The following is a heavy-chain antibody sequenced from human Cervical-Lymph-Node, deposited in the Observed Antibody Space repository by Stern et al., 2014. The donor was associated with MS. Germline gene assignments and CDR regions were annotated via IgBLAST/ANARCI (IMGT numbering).Heavy chain of an antibody. D-gene: IGHD4-23*01. Sequence: QLQLQESGPGLVKPSQTLSLTCTVSGGSISSGSYYWTWIRQPAGKGLEWIGHIYTSGSTSYNPSLTSRVTISVDTSKSQFSLKLSSVTAADTAVYYCARVATVVDYWGQGTLVTVSS. CDR2: IYTSGST. V-gene: IGHV4-61*02. J-gene: IGHJ4*02. CDR1: GGSISSGSYY. CDR3: ARVATVVDY.